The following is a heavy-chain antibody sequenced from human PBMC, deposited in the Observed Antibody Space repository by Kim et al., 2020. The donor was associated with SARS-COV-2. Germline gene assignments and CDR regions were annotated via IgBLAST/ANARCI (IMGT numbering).Heavy chain of an antibody. CDR2: INSDGSNT. V-gene: IGHV3-74*01. CDR3: VRGGIAASASDT. CDR1: GFTFSSYW. D-gene: IGHD6-13*01. Sequence: GGSLRLSCAASGFTFSSYWMHWVRQAPGKGLVWVSHINSDGSNTGYADSVKGRFTISRDSAKNTLYLQMDSLRAEDTAVYYCVRGGIAASASDTWGQGTLVTVSS. J-gene: IGHJ5*02.